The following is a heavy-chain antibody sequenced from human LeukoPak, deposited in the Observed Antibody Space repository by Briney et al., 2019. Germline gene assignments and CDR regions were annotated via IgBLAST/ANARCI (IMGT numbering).Heavy chain of an antibody. CDR3: VRDDADSSGWYPI. CDR1: GGTFSSYA. CDR2: IIPIFGTA. D-gene: IGHD6-19*01. Sequence: AASVKVSCKASGGTFSSYAISWVRQAPGQGLEWMGGIIPIFGTANYAQKLQGRVTMTTDTSTSTAYMELRSLRSDDTAVYYCVRDDADSSGWYPIWGQGTLVTVSS. V-gene: IGHV1-69*05. J-gene: IGHJ4*02.